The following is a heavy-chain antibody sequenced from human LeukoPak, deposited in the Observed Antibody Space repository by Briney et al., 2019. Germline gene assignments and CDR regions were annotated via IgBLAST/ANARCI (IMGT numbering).Heavy chain of an antibody. J-gene: IGHJ4*02. V-gene: IGHV4-59*08. CDR2: IYYSGST. D-gene: IGHD3-3*01. Sequence: SETLSLTCTVSGGSISSYYWSWIRQPPGKGLEWIGYIYYSGSTNYNPSLKSRVTISVDTSKNQFSLKLSSVTAADTAVYYCRGSWSHSDFWSGYYSSFDYWGQGTLVTVSS. CDR1: GGSISSYY. CDR3: RGSWSHSDFWSGYYSSFDY.